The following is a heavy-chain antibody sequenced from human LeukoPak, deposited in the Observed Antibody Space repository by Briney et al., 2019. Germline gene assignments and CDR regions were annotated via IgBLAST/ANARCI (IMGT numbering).Heavy chain of an antibody. CDR1: GFTFSSYS. D-gene: IGHD4-11*01. Sequence: GGSLRLSCAASGFTFSSYSMNWVRQAPGKGLEWVSSITSSSSYIYYADSVKGRFTISRDNAKNSLYLQLNSLRAEDTAVYYCVRLYDDYTNGHFDSWGQGTLVTVSS. CDR2: ITSSSSYI. CDR3: VRLYDDYTNGHFDS. V-gene: IGHV3-21*01. J-gene: IGHJ4*02.